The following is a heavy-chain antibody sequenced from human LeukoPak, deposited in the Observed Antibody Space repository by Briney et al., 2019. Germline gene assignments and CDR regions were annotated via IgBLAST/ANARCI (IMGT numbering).Heavy chain of an antibody. CDR3: ARGWSGYYTGNYYYYGMDV. CDR2: INPNSGGT. J-gene: IGHJ6*02. D-gene: IGHD3-3*01. V-gene: IGHV1-2*02. Sequence: ASVKVSCKASGGTFSSYAISWVRQAPGQGLEWMGWINPNSGGTNYAQKFQGRVTMTRDTSISTAYMELSRLRSDDTAVYYCARGWSGYYTGNYYYYGMDVWGQGTTVTVSS. CDR1: GGTFSSYA.